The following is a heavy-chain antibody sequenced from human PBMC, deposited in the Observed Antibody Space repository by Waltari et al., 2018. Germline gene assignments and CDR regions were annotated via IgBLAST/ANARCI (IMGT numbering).Heavy chain of an antibody. CDR2: IWYDGNNK. CDR1: GFTFSRYG. Sequence: QVQLVESGGGVVQPGRSLRLSCAASGFTFSRYGVHWVRQAPGKGLEWVAVIWYDGNNKYYADSVKGRFTISRDNSKNTLYLQMNSLRAEDTAVYYCARETSHYYYFDYWGQGTLVTVSS. J-gene: IGHJ4*02. D-gene: IGHD2-21*01. CDR3: ARETSHYYYFDY. V-gene: IGHV3-33*01.